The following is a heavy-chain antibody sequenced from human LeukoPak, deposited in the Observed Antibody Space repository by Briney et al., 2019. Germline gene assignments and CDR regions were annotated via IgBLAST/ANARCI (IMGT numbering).Heavy chain of an antibody. CDR2: ITGSGGNS. V-gene: IGHV3-23*01. Sequence: GGSLKLSCEASGFTFGNFAMNWVRQVSGKGLGWVSGITGSGGNSYYANSVKGRFTIFRDNSKNMLFLQMNSLRAEDTAIYYCAKAEGHPWPSYCFDSWGRGTLVAVSS. CDR3: AKAEGHPWPSYCFDS. D-gene: IGHD5-12*01. J-gene: IGHJ4*02. CDR1: GFTFGNFA.